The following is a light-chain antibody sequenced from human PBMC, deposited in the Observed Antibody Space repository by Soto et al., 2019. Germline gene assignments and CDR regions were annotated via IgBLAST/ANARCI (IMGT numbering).Light chain of an antibody. Sequence: QSALTQPASMSGSPGQSITISCAGTSSDIGAYNFVSWYQQHPGKAPKLMLYDVNIRPSGVSNRFSGSKSGNTASLTISGLKAEDEADYYCTSWTTSTTMIFGGGTKVTVL. V-gene: IGLV2-14*03. CDR1: SSDIGAYNF. J-gene: IGLJ2*01. CDR2: DVN. CDR3: TSWTTSTTMI.